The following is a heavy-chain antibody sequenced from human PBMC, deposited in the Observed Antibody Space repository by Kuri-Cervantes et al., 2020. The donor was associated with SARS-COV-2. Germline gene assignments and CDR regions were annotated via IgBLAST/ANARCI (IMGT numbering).Heavy chain of an antibody. CDR2: ISYDGSNK. CDR1: GFTFSSYG. V-gene: IGHV3-30*03. J-gene: IGHJ4*02. CDR3: ASSLVGATFDY. Sequence: LSLTCVGSGFTFSSYGMHWVRQAPGKGLEWVAVISYDGSNKYYADSVKGRFTISRDNSKNTLYLQMNSLRAEDTAVYYCASSLVGATFDYWGQGTLVTVSS. D-gene: IGHD1-26*01.